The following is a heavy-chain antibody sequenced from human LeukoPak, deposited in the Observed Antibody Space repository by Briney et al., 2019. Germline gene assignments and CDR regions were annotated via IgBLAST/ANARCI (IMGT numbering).Heavy chain of an antibody. CDR3: ARSGYEGTYGMDV. V-gene: IGHV1-18*01. CDR1: GYNFATYG. CDR2: ISAYNGNT. Sequence: GASVKVSCKASGYNFATYGISWVRQAPGQGLEWMGWISAYNGNTNYAQKLQGRVTMTTDTSTSTAYMELRSLRSDDTAAYYCARSGYEGTYGMDVWGQGTTVTVSS. D-gene: IGHD5-12*01. J-gene: IGHJ6*02.